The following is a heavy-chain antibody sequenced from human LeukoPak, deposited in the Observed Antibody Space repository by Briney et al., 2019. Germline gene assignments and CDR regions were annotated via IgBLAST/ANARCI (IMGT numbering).Heavy chain of an antibody. CDR3: AREWRGTDNSSGYLDAVDI. CDR2: IIPIFGTA. Sequence: SVKVSCKASGGTFSSYAISWVRQAPGQGLEWMGGIIPIFGTANYAQKFQGRVTITADESTSTAYMELSSLRSEDTAVYYCAREWRGTDNSSGYLDAVDIWGQGTMVTVSS. CDR1: GGTFSSYA. V-gene: IGHV1-69*13. D-gene: IGHD3-22*01. J-gene: IGHJ3*02.